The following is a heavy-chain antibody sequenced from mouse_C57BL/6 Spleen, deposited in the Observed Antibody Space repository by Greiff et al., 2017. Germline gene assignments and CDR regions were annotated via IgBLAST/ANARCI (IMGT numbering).Heavy chain of an antibody. CDR1: GYTFTSYW. J-gene: IGHJ4*01. CDR2: IHPNSGST. Sequence: QVQLQQPGAELVKPGASVKLSCKASGYTFTSYWMHWVKQRPGQGLEWIGMIHPNSGSTNYNEKFNSKATLTVDKSSSTAYMQLSSLTSEDSAVYYCATFGDGYYVYAMDYWGQGTSVTVSS. V-gene: IGHV1-64*01. CDR3: ATFGDGYYVYAMDY. D-gene: IGHD2-3*01.